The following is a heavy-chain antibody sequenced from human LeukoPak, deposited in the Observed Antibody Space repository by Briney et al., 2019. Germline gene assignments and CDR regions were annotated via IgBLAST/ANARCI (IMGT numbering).Heavy chain of an antibody. CDR1: GGSISNYY. J-gene: IGHJ4*02. D-gene: IGHD5-18*01. V-gene: IGHV4-4*07. CDR2: INPSGST. Sequence: PSETLSLTCTDSGGSISNYYWSWIRQPAGKGLEWIGRINPSGSTNYNPSLESRVFMSVDTSKSQFSLKLNSVTAADTAVYLCARSRGTALITRFDYWGQGTLVTVSS. CDR3: ARSRGTALITRFDY.